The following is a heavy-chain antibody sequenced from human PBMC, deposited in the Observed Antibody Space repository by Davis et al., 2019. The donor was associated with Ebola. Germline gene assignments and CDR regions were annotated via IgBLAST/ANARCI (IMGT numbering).Heavy chain of an antibody. CDR3: ARDQSRYSGYDRGGWFDP. J-gene: IGHJ5*02. CDR1: GLTFTDSA. CDR2: VRSKANFYET. D-gene: IGHD5-12*01. V-gene: IGHV3-73*01. Sequence: GESLKISCVASGLTFTDSAIHWVRQAPGKGLEWVGRVRSKANFYETSYGASVRGRFIISRDDSKKMAYLQMNSLRAEDTAVYYCARDQSRYSGYDRGGWFDPWGQGTLVTVSS.